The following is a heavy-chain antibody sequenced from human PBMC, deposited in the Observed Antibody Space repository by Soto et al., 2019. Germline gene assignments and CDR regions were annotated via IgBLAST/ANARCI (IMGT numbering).Heavy chain of an antibody. J-gene: IGHJ4*02. CDR1: GGSFSGYY. Sequence: SETLSLTCAVYGGSFSGYYWSWIRPPPEKGLEWIGEINHSGSTNYNPSLKSRVTISVDTSKNQFSLKLSSVTAADTAVYYCARNDKFDSSDAGYFDYWGQGTLVTVSS. CDR3: ARNDKFDSSDAGYFDY. V-gene: IGHV4-34*01. D-gene: IGHD3-22*01. CDR2: INHSGST.